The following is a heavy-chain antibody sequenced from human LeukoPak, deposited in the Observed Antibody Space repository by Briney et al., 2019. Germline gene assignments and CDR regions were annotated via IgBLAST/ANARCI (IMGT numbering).Heavy chain of an antibody. CDR1: GYTFTSYG. CDR2: ISAYNGNT. D-gene: IGHD2-2*01. V-gene: IGHV1-18*01. Sequence: ASVKVPCKASGYTFTSYGISWVRQAPGQGLEWMGWISAYNGNTNYAQKLQGRVTVTTDTSTSTAYMELRSLRSDDTAVYYCARDPRYCSSTSCYGWWFDPWGQGTLVTVSS. J-gene: IGHJ5*02. CDR3: ARDPRYCSSTSCYGWWFDP.